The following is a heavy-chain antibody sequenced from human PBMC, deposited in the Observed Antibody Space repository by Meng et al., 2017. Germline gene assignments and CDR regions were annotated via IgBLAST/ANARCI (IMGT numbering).Heavy chain of an antibody. V-gene: IGHV1-2*06. CDR3: ARDEDISAAGKLFGDY. Sequence: SGAEVKTPGDSLKVACKASGYTFPDYWLHWVRRAPGQGLEWMGRINPKSGDTHYAQRFQGRVTMTGDTSISTAYMELSGLRSDDTAMYYCARDEDISAAGKLFGDYWGQGTLVTVSS. J-gene: IGHJ4*02. CDR1: GYTFPDYW. D-gene: IGHD6-13*01. CDR2: INPKSGDT.